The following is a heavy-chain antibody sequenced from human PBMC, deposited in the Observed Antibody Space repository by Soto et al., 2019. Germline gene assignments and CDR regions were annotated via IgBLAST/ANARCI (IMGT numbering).Heavy chain of an antibody. D-gene: IGHD2-15*01. CDR3: ARDRGNCSGGSCYSYAFDI. CDR2: IIPILGIA. CDR1: GGTFSSYT. Sequence: SVKVSCKGSGGTFSSYTISWVRQAPGQGLEWMGRIIPILGIANYAQKFQGRVTITADKSTSTAYMELSSLRSEDTAVYYCARDRGNCSGGSCYSYAFDIWGQGTMVTVSS. J-gene: IGHJ3*02. V-gene: IGHV1-69*04.